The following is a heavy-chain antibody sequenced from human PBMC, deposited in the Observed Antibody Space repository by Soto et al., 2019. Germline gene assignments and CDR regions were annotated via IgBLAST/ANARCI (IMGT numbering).Heavy chain of an antibody. V-gene: IGHV1-18*01. Sequence: ASVKVSCKASGYTFTSYCISWVRQAPGQGLEWMGWISAYNGNTNYAQKLQGRVTMTTDTSTSTAYMELRSLRSDDTAVYYCARGRDYGGSYYYYYYGMDVWGQGTTVTVSS. CDR3: ARGRDYGGSYYYYYYGMDV. J-gene: IGHJ6*02. D-gene: IGHD4-17*01. CDR2: ISAYNGNT. CDR1: GYTFTSYC.